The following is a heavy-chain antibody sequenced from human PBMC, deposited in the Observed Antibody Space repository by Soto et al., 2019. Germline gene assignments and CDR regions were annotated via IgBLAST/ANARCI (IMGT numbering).Heavy chain of an antibody. J-gene: IGHJ4*02. CDR3: ASARYCSSTSCLIYFDY. Sequence: SETLSLTRTVSGGSISSYYWSWIRQPPGKGLEWIGYIYYSGSTNYNPSLKSRVTISVDTSKNQFSLKLSSVTAADTAVYYCASARYCSSTSCLIYFDYWGQGTLVTVSS. CDR2: IYYSGST. V-gene: IGHV4-59*01. CDR1: GGSISSYY. D-gene: IGHD2-2*01.